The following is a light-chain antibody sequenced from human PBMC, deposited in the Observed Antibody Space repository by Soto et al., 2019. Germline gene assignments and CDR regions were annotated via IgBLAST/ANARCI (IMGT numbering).Light chain of an antibody. CDR2: GAS. J-gene: IGKJ2*01. V-gene: IGKV3-15*01. CDR3: QQYNSWPPRT. Sequence: EIVMTQSPASLSASPGETATLSCRATQSISNSLAWYQQKPGQAPSLLLYGASTKATGIPARFSGSGSGTEFALTISSLQSEVSALYYCQQYNSWPPRTFGQGTKLEIK. CDR1: QSISNS.